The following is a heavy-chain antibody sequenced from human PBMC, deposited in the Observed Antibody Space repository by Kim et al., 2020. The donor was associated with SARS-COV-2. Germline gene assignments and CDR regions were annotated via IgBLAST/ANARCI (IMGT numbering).Heavy chain of an antibody. J-gene: IGHJ4*02. Sequence: GGSLRLSCAASGFSFSSAWMSWVRQAPGKGLEWVGRIKRKTDGGTTDYAAPVKGKFTISRDDSKNTLYLQMNSLKTEDTAVYYCTTGIGATGTSYWGQGTLVTVSS. V-gene: IGHV3-15*01. D-gene: IGHD6-13*01. CDR1: GFSFSSAW. CDR2: IKRKTDGGTT. CDR3: TTGIGATGTSY.